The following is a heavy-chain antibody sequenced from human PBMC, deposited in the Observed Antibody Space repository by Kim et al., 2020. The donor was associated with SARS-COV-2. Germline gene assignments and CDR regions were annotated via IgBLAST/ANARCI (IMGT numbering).Heavy chain of an antibody. D-gene: IGHD6-13*01. V-gene: IGHV1-18*04. Sequence: ASVKVSCKASGYTFTNYGISWVLQAPGQGLEWMGWISTYNGNINYAQKLQGRVTMTTDTSTRTAHMELRSLRSDDTAVYYCARDPFLGLAAVGEGGIDYWGQGTLVTVSS. J-gene: IGHJ4*02. CDR3: ARDPFLGLAAVGEGGIDY. CDR1: GYTFTNYG. CDR2: ISTYNGNI.